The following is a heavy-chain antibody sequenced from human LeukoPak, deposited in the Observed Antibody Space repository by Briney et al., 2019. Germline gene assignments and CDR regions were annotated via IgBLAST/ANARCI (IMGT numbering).Heavy chain of an antibody. D-gene: IGHD3-9*01. Sequence: PGGSLRLSCAASGFTFSGSAMHWVRQASGKGLEWVGRIRSKANSYATAYAASVKGRFTISRDDSKNTAYLQMNSLRAEDTAVYYCARDRDWYTYARGYYFDYWGQGTLVTVSS. J-gene: IGHJ4*02. CDR3: ARDRDWYTYARGYYFDY. CDR1: GFTFSGSA. V-gene: IGHV3-73*01. CDR2: IRSKANSYAT.